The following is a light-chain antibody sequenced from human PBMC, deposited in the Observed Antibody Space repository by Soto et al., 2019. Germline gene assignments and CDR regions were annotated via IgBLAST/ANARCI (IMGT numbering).Light chain of an antibody. J-gene: IGKJ5*01. CDR2: GAS. CDR1: QSVSSN. Sequence: EIVMTQSPATLSVSAGESATRXXRSSQSVSSNLAWYQQKPGQAPRLXXYGASTRATGIPARFSGSGSGTEFTLTISSLQPEDFAVYYCQQYNNWPPITFGQGTRLEIK. CDR3: QQYNNWPPIT. V-gene: IGKV3-15*01.